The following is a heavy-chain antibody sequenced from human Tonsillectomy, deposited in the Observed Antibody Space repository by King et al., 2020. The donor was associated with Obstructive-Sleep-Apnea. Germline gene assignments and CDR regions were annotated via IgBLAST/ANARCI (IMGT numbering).Heavy chain of an antibody. CDR2: FNPGGGAT. Sequence: QLVQSGAEVKKPGASVKISCKAAGYILTSYDMHWVRQVPGQGLEWMGDFNPGGGATTLAPGFQGRVSMTTDTSTSTVYMELRRLRSEDTAVYFCARDSGFAPFDFWGRGTLVAVSS. CDR1: GYILTSYD. CDR3: ARDSGFAPFDF. J-gene: IGHJ4*02. V-gene: IGHV1-46*01. D-gene: IGHD5-12*01.